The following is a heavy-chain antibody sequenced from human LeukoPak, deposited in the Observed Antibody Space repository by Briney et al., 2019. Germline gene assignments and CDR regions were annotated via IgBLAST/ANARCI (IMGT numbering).Heavy chain of an antibody. D-gene: IGHD3-16*01. V-gene: IGHV4-59*01. CDR1: GGSISGYY. CDR3: ARALGKDNFLTPYDY. Sequence: PSETLSLTCTVSGGSISGYYWSWIRQPPGKGLEWIGYIYYSGSTSYNPSLKSRVSISVDTSKNQFSLKVSSVTAADTAVYYCARALGKDNFLTPYDYWGQGTLVTVSS. CDR2: IYYSGST. J-gene: IGHJ4*02.